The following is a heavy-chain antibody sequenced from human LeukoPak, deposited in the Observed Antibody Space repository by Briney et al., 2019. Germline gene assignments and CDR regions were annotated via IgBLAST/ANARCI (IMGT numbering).Heavy chain of an antibody. CDR1: GGSISSYY. J-gene: IGHJ4*02. V-gene: IGHV4-59*01. CDR2: IYYSGST. D-gene: IGHD1-26*01. CDR3: ARGGAVGATTASYVY. Sequence: SETLSLTCTVSGGSISSYYWSSIRQPPGKGLEWIGYIYYSGSTNYNPSLKSRVTISVDTSKNQFSLKLSSVTAADTAVYYCARGGAVGATTASYVYWGQGTLVTVSP.